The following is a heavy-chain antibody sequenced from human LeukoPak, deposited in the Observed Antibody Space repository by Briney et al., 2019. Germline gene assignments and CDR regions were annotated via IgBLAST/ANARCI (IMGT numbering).Heavy chain of an antibody. V-gene: IGHV3-48*03. CDR1: GFTFSSYE. D-gene: IGHD4-17*01. CDR3: ARDFDGDYSFYYYGMDV. Sequence: GGSLRLSCAASGFTFSSYEMNWVRQAPGKGLEWASYISSSGSTIYYADSVKGRFTISRDNAKNSLYLQMNSLRAGDTAVYYCARDFDGDYSFYYYGMDVWGKGTTVTVPS. CDR2: ISSSGSTI. J-gene: IGHJ6*04.